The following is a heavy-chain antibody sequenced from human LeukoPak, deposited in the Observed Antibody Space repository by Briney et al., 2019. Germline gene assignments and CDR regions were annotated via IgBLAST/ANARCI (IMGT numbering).Heavy chain of an antibody. D-gene: IGHD5-18*01. Sequence: GASVKVSCKASANTLGYYMHWVRQAPGQGLEWMGWINPNSGGTNYAQKFQGRVTMTRDTSISTAFMELSRLRSDDTAVYYCAREEYSYGYYYYGMDVWGQGTTVTVSS. J-gene: IGHJ6*02. CDR1: ANTLGYY. V-gene: IGHV1-2*02. CDR3: AREEYSYGYYYYGMDV. CDR2: INPNSGGT.